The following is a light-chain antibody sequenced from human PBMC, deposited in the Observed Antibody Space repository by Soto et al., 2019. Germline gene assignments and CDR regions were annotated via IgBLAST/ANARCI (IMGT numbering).Light chain of an antibody. CDR3: QQYNNWPRT. V-gene: IGKV3-15*01. CDR1: QSVSSN. J-gene: IGKJ1*01. CDR2: GAS. Sequence: ELLMPQSPATLSVSPGERATLSCRSSQSVSSNLAWYQQKPGQAPRLLIYGASTRATGIPARFSGSGSGTEFTLTISSLQSEDFAVYYCQQYNNWPRTFGQGTKVDIK.